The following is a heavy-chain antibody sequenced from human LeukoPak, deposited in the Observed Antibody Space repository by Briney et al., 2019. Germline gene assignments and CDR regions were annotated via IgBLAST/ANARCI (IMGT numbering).Heavy chain of an antibody. CDR1: GFTFSSYA. CDR2: ISGSGGST. D-gene: IGHD2-2*01. V-gene: IGHV3-23*01. CDR3: AKAPPYCSSTSCLRFDY. J-gene: IGHJ4*02. Sequence: GGSLRPSCAASGFTFSSYAMSWVRQAPGKGLEWVSAISGSGGSTYYADSVKGRFTISRDNSKNTLYLQMNSLRAEDTAVYYCAKAPPYCSSTSCLRFDYWGQGTLVTVSS.